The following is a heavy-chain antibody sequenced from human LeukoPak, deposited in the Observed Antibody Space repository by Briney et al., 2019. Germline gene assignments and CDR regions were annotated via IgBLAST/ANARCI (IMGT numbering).Heavy chain of an antibody. CDR2: ISGSGGST. V-gene: IGHV3-23*01. Sequence: GSLRLSCAASGFTFSSYAMSWVRQAPGKGLEWVSAISGSGGSTYYADSVKGRFTISRDNSKNTLYLQMNSLRAEDTAVYYCARSSGYCSGGSCPYNWFDPWGQGTLVTVSS. J-gene: IGHJ5*02. CDR3: ARSSGYCSGGSCPYNWFDP. CDR1: GFTFSSYA. D-gene: IGHD2-15*01.